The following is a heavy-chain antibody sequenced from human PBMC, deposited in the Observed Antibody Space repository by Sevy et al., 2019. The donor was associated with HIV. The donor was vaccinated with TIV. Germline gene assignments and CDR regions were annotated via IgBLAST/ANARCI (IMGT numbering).Heavy chain of an antibody. Sequence: GGSLRLSCAASGFTFRRYAMHWVRQAPGQGLESVAVISYDGGKTYHADSVKGRFTISRDNSENTLYLQMNSLRAEDTAVYYCTRDRGGDYFDYWGLGTLVTVSS. D-gene: IGHD3-16*01. V-gene: IGHV3-30*04. CDR2: ISYDGGKT. J-gene: IGHJ4*02. CDR3: TRDRGGDYFDY. CDR1: GFTFRRYA.